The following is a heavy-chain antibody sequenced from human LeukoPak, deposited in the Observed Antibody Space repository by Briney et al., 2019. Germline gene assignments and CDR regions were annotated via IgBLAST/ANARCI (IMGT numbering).Heavy chain of an antibody. J-gene: IGHJ6*02. D-gene: IGHD3-3*01. CDR2: IRASSGRT. CDR3: ARDSDFYDSLTFYGMDV. CDR1: GFSFSNYA. Sequence: GGSLRLSCAASGFSFSNYAMSWVRQAPGKGLEWVSDIRASSGRTYYADSVKGRFTISRDNSKNTLYLQMNSLRADDTALYYSARDSDFYDSLTFYGMDVWGQGTTVIVSS. V-gene: IGHV3-23*01.